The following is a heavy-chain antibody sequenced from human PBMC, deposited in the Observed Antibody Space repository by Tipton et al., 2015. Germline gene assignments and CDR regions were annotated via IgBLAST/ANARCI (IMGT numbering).Heavy chain of an antibody. V-gene: IGHV1-69*17. CDR1: GGPFSSYA. Sequence: QSGAEVKKPGSSVKVSCKVSGGPFSSYAISWVRQAPGQGLEWMGGIIPLFGIPNYARTFQGRVTITADKSTNTTYMELSSLRSEDMAIYYCARDVSGPRYRAGFDYWGQGTLVTVSS. CDR3: ARDVSGPRYRAGFDY. J-gene: IGHJ4*02. CDR2: IIPLFGIP. D-gene: IGHD1-14*01.